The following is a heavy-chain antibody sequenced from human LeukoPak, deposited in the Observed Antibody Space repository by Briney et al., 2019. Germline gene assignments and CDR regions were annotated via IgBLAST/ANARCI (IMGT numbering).Heavy chain of an antibody. D-gene: IGHD3-22*01. Sequence: SETLSLTCAVYGGSFSGYYWSWIRQPPGKGLEWIGEINHSGSTNYNPSLKSRVTISVDTSKNQFSLKLSSVTAADTAVYYCASGYYYDSSGYYNPFGYWGQGTLVTDSS. V-gene: IGHV4-34*01. CDR2: INHSGST. CDR3: ASGYYYDSSGYYNPFGY. CDR1: GGSFSGYY. J-gene: IGHJ4*02.